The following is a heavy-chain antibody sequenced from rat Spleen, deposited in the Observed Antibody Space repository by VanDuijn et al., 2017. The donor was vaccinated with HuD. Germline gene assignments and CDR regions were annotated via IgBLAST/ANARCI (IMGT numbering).Heavy chain of an antibody. CDR3: TVTEGIRY. V-gene: IGHV5S13*01. CDR1: GFSFSKFG. CDR2: IHTGGGYT. D-gene: IGHD1-11*01. Sequence: EVQLVESGGGLVQPGRSLKLSCAASGFSFSKFGMAWVRQAPTKGLEWVASIHTGGGYTYYRDSVKGRFTISRDNAKSTLYLQMNSLRSEDTATYYCTVTEGIRYWGQGVMVTVSS. J-gene: IGHJ2*01.